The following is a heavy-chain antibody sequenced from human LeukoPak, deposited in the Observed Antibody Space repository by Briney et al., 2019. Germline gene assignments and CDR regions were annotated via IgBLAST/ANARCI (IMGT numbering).Heavy chain of an antibody. J-gene: IGHJ4*02. Sequence: SETLSLTCAVYGGSFSGYYWSWIRQPPGKGLEWIGEINHSGSTNYNPSLKSRVTISVVTSKNQFSLKLSSVTAADTAVYYCARSYSYGSFGFDYWGQGTLVTVSS. CDR3: ARSYSYGSFGFDY. D-gene: IGHD5-18*01. CDR2: INHSGST. CDR1: GGSFSGYY. V-gene: IGHV4-34*01.